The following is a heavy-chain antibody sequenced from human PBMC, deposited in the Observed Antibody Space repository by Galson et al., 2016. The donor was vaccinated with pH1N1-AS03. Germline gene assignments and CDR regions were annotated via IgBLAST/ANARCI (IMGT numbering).Heavy chain of an antibody. CDR1: RFIFQGHG. CDR3: AKDMGYYGSGIGDV. D-gene: IGHD3-10*01. V-gene: IGHV3-20*04. Sequence: SLRLSCAASRFIFQGHGMSWVRQAPGKGLEWVAGIDSNGDSTDYADSVKGRFTVSRDNAKNSLYLQMNSLRAEDTALYYCAKDMGYYGSGIGDVWGQGTTVTVSS. CDR2: IDSNGDST. J-gene: IGHJ6*02.